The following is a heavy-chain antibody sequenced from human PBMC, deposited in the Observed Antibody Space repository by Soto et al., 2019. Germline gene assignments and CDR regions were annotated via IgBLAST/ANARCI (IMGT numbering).Heavy chain of an antibody. CDR2: IYYSGST. CDR3: ARAHAGTNFDY. Sequence: QVQLQESGPGLVKPSETLSLTCTVSGGSISSYYWSWIRQPRGKGLEWIGYIYYSGSTNYNPSLKSRVTISVDTSKNQFSLKLSSVTAADTAVYYCARAHAGTNFDYWGQGTLVTVSS. V-gene: IGHV4-59*01. J-gene: IGHJ4*02. D-gene: IGHD1-7*01. CDR1: GGSISSYY.